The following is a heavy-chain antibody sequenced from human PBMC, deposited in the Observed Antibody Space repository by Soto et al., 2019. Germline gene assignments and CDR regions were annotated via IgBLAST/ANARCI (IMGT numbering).Heavy chain of an antibody. Sequence: EVQLLESGGGLVQPGGSLRLSCAASGFTFSSYAMSWVRQAPGKGLEWVSAISGSGGSTYYADSVKGRFTISRDNSKNTLYLQMNRLRAEDTAVYYCANKGDWNPLWYFDYWGQGTLVTVSS. CDR1: GFTFSSYA. CDR2: ISGSGGST. J-gene: IGHJ4*02. CDR3: ANKGDWNPLWYFDY. D-gene: IGHD1-1*01. V-gene: IGHV3-23*01.